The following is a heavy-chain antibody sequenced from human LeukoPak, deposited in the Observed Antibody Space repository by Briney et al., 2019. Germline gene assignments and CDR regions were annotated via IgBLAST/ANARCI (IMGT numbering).Heavy chain of an antibody. V-gene: IGHV1-18*01. J-gene: IGHJ4*02. CDR1: GYTFTNYG. D-gene: IGHD5-12*01. CDR3: ARDLGGYDSGVCDY. CDR2: ISACNGNT. Sequence: ASVKVSCKASGYTFTNYGISWVRQAPGQGLEWMGWISACNGNTNYAPKLQGRVTMTTDTSTSTAYMELRSLRSDDTAVYYCARDLGGYDSGVCDYWGQGTLVTVSS.